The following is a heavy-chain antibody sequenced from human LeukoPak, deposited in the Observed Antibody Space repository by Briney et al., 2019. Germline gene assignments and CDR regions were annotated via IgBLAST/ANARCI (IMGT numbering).Heavy chain of an antibody. CDR3: ATGERATTAGWFDP. J-gene: IGHJ5*02. Sequence: ASVKVSCKVSGYTFTDYYMHWVQQAPGKGLEWMGLVDPEDGKTIYAEKFQGRVTITADTSTDTAYMELSSLRSEDTAVYYCATGERATTAGWFDPWGQGTLVTVSS. CDR1: GYTFTDYY. D-gene: IGHD5-24*01. CDR2: VDPEDGKT. V-gene: IGHV1-69-2*01.